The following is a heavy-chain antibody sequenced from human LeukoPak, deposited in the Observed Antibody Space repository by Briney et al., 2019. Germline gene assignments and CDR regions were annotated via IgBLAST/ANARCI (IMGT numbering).Heavy chain of an antibody. Sequence: ASVKVTCKASGYTFTSCNINWVRQATGQGLEWMGWMNPNSGNTGYGQSFQGRITMTRDISIGTAYMELSNLTSEDTAIYYCTRGSSGRRDNWGQGTLVTVSA. CDR3: TRGSSGRRDN. J-gene: IGHJ4*02. D-gene: IGHD6-25*01. CDR2: MNPNSGNT. V-gene: IGHV1-8*01. CDR1: GYTFTSCN.